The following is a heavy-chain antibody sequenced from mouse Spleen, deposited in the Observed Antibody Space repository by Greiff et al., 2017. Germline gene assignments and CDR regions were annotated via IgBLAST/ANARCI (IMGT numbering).Heavy chain of an antibody. CDR3: ARSTRYGGFAY. V-gene: IGHV1-64*01. D-gene: IGHD1-1*01. Sequence: VQLQQPGAELVKPGASVKLSCKASGYTFTSYWMHWVKQRPGQGLEWIGMIHPNSGSTNYNEKFKSKATLTVDKSSSTAYMQLSSLTSEDSAVYYCARSTRYGGFAYWGQGTLVTVSA. CDR1: GYTFTSYW. CDR2: IHPNSGST. J-gene: IGHJ3*01.